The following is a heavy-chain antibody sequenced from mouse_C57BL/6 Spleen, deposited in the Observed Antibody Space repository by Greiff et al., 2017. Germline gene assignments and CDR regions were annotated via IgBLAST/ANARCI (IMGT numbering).Heavy chain of an antibody. Sequence: VQVVESGPGLVQPSQSLSITCTVSGFSLTSYGVHWVRQSPGKGLEWLGVIWRGGSTDYNAAFISRLSISKDNSKSQVFFKMNSLQADDTAIYYCARNGYYGNYWYFDVWGTGTTVTVSS. V-gene: IGHV2-2*01. CDR2: IWRGGST. J-gene: IGHJ1*03. D-gene: IGHD2-1*01. CDR1: GFSLTSYG. CDR3: ARNGYYGNYWYFDV.